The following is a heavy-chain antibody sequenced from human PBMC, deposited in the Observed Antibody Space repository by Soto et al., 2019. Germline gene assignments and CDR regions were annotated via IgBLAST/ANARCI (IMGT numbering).Heavy chain of an antibody. CDR3: AREFRIVVFPGGYDY. CDR1: GGSFSDYY. J-gene: IGHJ4*02. V-gene: IGHV4-34*01. Sequence: QVQLQQWGAGLLKPSETLSLTCAVYGGSFSDYYWSWIRQPPGKGLEWIGEINHSGRTNYNPSLKSRVTISVDMSKNQFSLKLSSVTAADTAVYYCAREFRIVVFPGGYDYWGQGTLVSVSS. D-gene: IGHD3-22*01. CDR2: INHSGRT.